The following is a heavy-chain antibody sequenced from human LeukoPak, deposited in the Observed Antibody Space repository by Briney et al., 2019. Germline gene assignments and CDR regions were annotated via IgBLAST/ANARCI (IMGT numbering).Heavy chain of an antibody. Sequence: GGSLRLSCAASGFTFSPFGMNWVRQAPGKGLEWVAFIRYDGSHQYYAESVKGRFTVSRDNSNNTLYLQMNSLRPEDTAMYYYAKDVASYYYDTTGANYWGQGTPVTVAS. CDR3: AKDVASYYYDTTGANY. CDR1: GFTFSPFG. V-gene: IGHV3-30*02. CDR2: IRYDGSHQ. J-gene: IGHJ4*02. D-gene: IGHD3-22*01.